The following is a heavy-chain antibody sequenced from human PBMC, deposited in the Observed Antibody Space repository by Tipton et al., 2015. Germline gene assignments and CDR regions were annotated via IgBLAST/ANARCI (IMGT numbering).Heavy chain of an antibody. CDR2: ISHSGNT. CDR1: AYSISSDYY. Sequence: LRLSCAVSAYSISSDYYWGWIRQPPGKGLEWIGSISHSGNTYYNPSLKSRVTMSRDTSKNQFSLKLNSVTAADTAVYFCARDHSSWWDWGQGTLVTVSS. D-gene: IGHD2-15*01. CDR3: ARDHSSWWD. V-gene: IGHV4-38-2*02. J-gene: IGHJ4*02.